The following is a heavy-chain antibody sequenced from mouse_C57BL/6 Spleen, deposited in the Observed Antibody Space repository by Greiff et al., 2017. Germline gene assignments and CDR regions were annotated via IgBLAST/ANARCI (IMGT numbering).Heavy chain of an antibody. CDR2: INPNNGGT. Sequence: EVQLQQSGPELVKPGASVKISCKASGYTFTDYYMNWVKQSHGKSLEWIGGINPNNGGTSYNQKFKGKATMTADKSSSTAYMVLRSLTSEDSAVYYCSRRDGAYYFDYWGQGTTLTVSS. CDR1: GYTFTDYY. D-gene: IGHD3-1*01. CDR3: SRRDGAYYFDY. V-gene: IGHV1-26*01. J-gene: IGHJ2*01.